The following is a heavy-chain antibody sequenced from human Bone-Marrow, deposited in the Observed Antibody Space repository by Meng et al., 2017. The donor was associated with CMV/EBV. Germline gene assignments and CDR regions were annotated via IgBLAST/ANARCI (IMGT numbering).Heavy chain of an antibody. Sequence: GESLKISCAASGFTVSDSYMSWVRQAPGKGLECVSVIYSGGTTNYADSVKGRFTISRDNAKNSLYLQMNSLRVEDTAIYYCARGGYWGYYYGMDVWGPGTMVTVSS. CDR3: ARGGYWGYYYGMDV. V-gene: IGHV3-66*01. CDR1: GFTVSDSY. CDR2: IYSGGTT. D-gene: IGHD2-21*01. J-gene: IGHJ6*02.